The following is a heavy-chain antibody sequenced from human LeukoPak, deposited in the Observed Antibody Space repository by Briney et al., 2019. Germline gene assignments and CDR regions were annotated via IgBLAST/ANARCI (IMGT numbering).Heavy chain of an antibody. J-gene: IGHJ4*02. CDR3: ARGGYSYGLKGCFDY. V-gene: IGHV3-64*01. D-gene: IGHD5-18*01. CDR1: GFTFSSYA. Sequence: GGSLRLSCAASGFTFSSYAIHWVRQAPGKGLEYVSAISSNGGSTYYANSVKGRFTISRDNSKNTLYLQMGSLRAEDMAVYYCARGGYSYGLKGCFDYWGQGTLVTVSS. CDR2: ISSNGGST.